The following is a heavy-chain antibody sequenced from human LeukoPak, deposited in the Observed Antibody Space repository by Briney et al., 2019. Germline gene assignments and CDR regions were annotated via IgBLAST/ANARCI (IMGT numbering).Heavy chain of an antibody. CDR1: GGSISSYY. J-gene: IGHJ4*02. D-gene: IGHD3-22*01. Sequence: SETLSLTCTVSGGSISSYYWSWIRQPPGKGLEWIGYIYYSGSTNYNPSLKSRVTISVDTSKNQFSLKLSSVTAADTAVYYCARHSAYYYDSSGYPNWFDYWGQGTLVTVSS. V-gene: IGHV4-59*08. CDR3: ARHSAYYYDSSGYPNWFDY. CDR2: IYYSGST.